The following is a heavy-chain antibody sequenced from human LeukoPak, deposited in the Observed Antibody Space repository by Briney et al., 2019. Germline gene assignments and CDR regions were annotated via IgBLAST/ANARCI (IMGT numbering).Heavy chain of an antibody. J-gene: IGHJ3*02. Sequence: SETLSLTCTVSGGSISSYSWSWIRQPPGKGLEWIAHIYYSGSTNHNPSLKSRVTISVDTSKNQFSLKLSSVTAADTAVYYCARGRSGYSYVHDAFDIWGQGTMVTVSS. CDR3: ARGRSGYSYVHDAFDI. CDR1: GGSISSYS. CDR2: IYYSGST. V-gene: IGHV4-59*01. D-gene: IGHD5-18*01.